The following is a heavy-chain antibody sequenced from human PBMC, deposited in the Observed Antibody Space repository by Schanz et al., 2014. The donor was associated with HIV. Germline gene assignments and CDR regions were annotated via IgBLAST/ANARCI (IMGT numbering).Heavy chain of an antibody. V-gene: IGHV3-30*03. CDR2: ISYDEKNI. CDR1: GFTFSSYG. D-gene: IGHD3-16*01. Sequence: QVQLVESGGGVVQPGRSLRLSCAASGFTFSSYGMHWVRQAPGKGLEWVAVISYDEKNIFYSDSVKGRFTISRDNSKNKLYRQVNSLGAEDTAVYYCARDPRGRGIDAFDIWGQGTMVTVSS. J-gene: IGHJ3*02. CDR3: ARDPRGRGIDAFDI.